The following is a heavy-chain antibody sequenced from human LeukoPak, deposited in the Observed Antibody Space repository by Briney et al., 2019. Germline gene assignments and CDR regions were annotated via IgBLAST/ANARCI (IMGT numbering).Heavy chain of an antibody. J-gene: IGHJ3*02. CDR3: ARTYDFGRGPPGDAFDN. CDR1: GFTFTIFG. D-gene: IGHD3-3*01. CDR2: IDARSGIT. Sequence: GGSLRLSCAASGFTFTIFGFNWVRQAPGKVPEWVSYIDARSGITYYADSVQGRFTISRDNAQESVFLQMNSLRTDDTAVYYCARTYDFGRGPPGDAFDNWGPGTLVTVSS. V-gene: IGHV3-48*01.